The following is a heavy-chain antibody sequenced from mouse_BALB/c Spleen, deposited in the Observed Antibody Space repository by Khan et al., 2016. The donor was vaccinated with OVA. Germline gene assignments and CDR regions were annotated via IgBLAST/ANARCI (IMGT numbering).Heavy chain of an antibody. CDR3: AREDGYDGPRFAY. D-gene: IGHD2-2*01. J-gene: IGHJ3*01. Sequence: EVELVESGGGLVQPGGSLKVSCAASGFDFSRYWMSWVRQAPGKGLEWIGEINPDSSTINYTPSLKDKFIISRDNAKNMLYLQMSKVRSEDTDLYYCAREDGYDGPRFAYWGQGTLVTVSA. CDR1: GFDFSRYW. CDR2: INPDSSTI. V-gene: IGHV4-1*02.